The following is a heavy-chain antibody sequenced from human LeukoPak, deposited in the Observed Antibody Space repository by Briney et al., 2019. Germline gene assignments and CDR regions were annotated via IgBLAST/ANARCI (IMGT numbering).Heavy chain of an antibody. J-gene: IGHJ4*02. Sequence: ASVKVSCKASGGTFSSYAISWVRQAPGQGLEWRGGIIPIFGTANYAQKFQGRVTITADESTSTAYMELSSLRSEDTAVYYCARGYSSSPPRWAFDYRGQGTLVTVSS. D-gene: IGHD6-13*01. CDR3: ARGYSSSPPRWAFDY. CDR1: GGTFSSYA. CDR2: IIPIFGTA. V-gene: IGHV1-69*13.